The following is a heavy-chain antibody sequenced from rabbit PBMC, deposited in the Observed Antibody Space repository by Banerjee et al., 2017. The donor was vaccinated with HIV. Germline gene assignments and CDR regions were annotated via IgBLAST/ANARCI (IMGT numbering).Heavy chain of an antibody. D-gene: IGHD8-1*01. J-gene: IGHJ4*01. V-gene: IGHV1S40*01. CDR1: GFSFSNSYW. CDR2: IYAGSSGST. CDR3: ARGAGSSYYTPFNL. Sequence: QSLEESGGDLVKPEGSLTLTCTASGFSFSNSYWMCWVRQAPGKGLELIACIYAGSSGSTYYASWAKGRFTISTTSSTTVTLQMTSLTAADTATYFCARGAGSSYYTPFNLWGPGTLVTVS.